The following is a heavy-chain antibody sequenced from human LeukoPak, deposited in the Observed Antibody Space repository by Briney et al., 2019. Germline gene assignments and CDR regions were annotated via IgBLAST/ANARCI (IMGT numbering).Heavy chain of an antibody. CDR3: ARGSGLLPNY. CDR1: GVSISSGFYY. Sequence: SETLSLTCTVSGVSISSGFYYWSWIRQPAGKGLEWVGRTYTSGSTNYNPSLKSRVTISVDTSKNQFSLKLSSVTAADTAVYYCARGSGLLPNYWGQGTLVTVSS. J-gene: IGHJ4*02. D-gene: IGHD3-22*01. V-gene: IGHV4-61*02. CDR2: TYTSGST.